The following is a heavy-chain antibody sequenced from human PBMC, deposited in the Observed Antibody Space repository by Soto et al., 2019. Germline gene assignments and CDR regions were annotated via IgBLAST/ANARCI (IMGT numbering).Heavy chain of an antibody. CDR3: ARKITIFGVDASDI. V-gene: IGHV2-70*01. CDR2: IDWDDDK. CDR1: GFSLSTSGMC. D-gene: IGHD3-3*01. Sequence: SGPTLVNPTQTLTLTCTFSGFSLSTSGMCVSWIRQPPGKALEWLVLIDWDDDKYYSTSLKTRLTISKDTSKNQVVLTMTNMDPVDTATYYCARKITIFGVDASDIWGQGTMVTVSS. J-gene: IGHJ3*02.